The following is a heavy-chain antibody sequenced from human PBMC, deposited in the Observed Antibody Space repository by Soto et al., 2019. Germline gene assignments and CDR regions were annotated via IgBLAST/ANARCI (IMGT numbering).Heavy chain of an antibody. Sequence: PVGSLRLSCAASGVNFSSYAMNWVRQAPGKGLEWVSTISDTGGGTFYAGSVKGRFTISRDNSKNTLYLQMHSLRADDSAIYFCAVGRHKTSGSNTWFDPWGRGTLVTVPS. J-gene: IGHJ5*02. CDR3: AVGRHKTSGSNTWFDP. CDR2: ISDTGGGT. CDR1: GVNFSSYA. V-gene: IGHV3-23*01. D-gene: IGHD3-22*01.